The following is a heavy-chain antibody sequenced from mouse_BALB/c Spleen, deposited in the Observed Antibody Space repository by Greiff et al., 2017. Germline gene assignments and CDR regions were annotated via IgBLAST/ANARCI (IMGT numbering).Heavy chain of an antibody. CDR1: GFTFSSYT. V-gene: IGHV5-6-4*01. Sequence: EVQVVESGGGLVKPGGSLKLSCAASGFTFSSYTMSWVRQTPEKRLEWVATISSGGSYTYYPDSVKGRFTISRDNAKNTLYLQMSSLKSEDTAMYYCTREDRGWYFDVWGAGTTVTVSS. CDR3: TREDRGWYFDV. CDR2: ISSGGSYT. J-gene: IGHJ1*01.